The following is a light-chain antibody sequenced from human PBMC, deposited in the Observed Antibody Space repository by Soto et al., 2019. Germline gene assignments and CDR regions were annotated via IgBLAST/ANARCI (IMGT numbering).Light chain of an antibody. J-gene: IGLJ3*02. CDR2: LEGSGSY. CDR1: SGHSSYI. CDR3: ETWESNTQNWV. Sequence: QPVLTKSSSASASLGSSVKLTCTLSSGHSSYIIAWHQQQPGKAPRYLMKLEGSGSYNKGSGVPDRFSGSSSGADRYITISHLQFEDEADYDCETWESNTQNWVFGGGTKLTVL. V-gene: IGLV4-60*02.